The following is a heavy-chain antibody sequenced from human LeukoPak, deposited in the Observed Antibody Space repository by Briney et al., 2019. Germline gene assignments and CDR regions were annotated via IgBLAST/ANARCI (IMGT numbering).Heavy chain of an antibody. CDR2: IYTSGST. V-gene: IGHV4-4*07. D-gene: IGHD3-22*01. CDR1: GGSISSYY. CDR3: ARDFDYYDSSGYYGYMDV. Sequence: SETLSLTCTVSGGSISSYYWSWIRQPAGKGLEWIGRIYTSGSTNYNPSLKSRVTMSVDTSKNQFSLKLSSVTAADTAVYYCARDFDYYDSSGYYGYMDVWGKGTTVTISS. J-gene: IGHJ6*03.